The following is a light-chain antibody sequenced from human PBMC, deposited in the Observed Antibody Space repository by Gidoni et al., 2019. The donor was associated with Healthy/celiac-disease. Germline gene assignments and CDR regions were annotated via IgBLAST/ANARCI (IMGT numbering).Light chain of an antibody. J-gene: IGLJ2*01. CDR2: GKN. V-gene: IGLV3-19*01. CDR3: NSRDSSGNHP. CDR1: RLRSYY. Sequence: SSELTQAPAVSVALGQTVRITCQGDRLRSYYSRWYQQKPGQAPVLVIYGKNNRPSGIPDRFSGSSSGNTASLTITGAQAEDEADYYCNSRDSSGNHPFGGGTKLTVI.